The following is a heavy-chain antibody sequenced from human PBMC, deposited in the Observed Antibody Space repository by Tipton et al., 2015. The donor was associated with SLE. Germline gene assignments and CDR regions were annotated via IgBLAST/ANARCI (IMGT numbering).Heavy chain of an antibody. D-gene: IGHD1-26*01. CDR2: ISESGGST. J-gene: IGHJ4*02. Sequence: GSLRLSCAASGFTFSNYAMSWVRQAPGKGLEWVSSISESGGSTYYADSVKGRFTVSRDNSKNTLYLQMNSLRAEDTALYNCAKDGAGGVGPDYLDYWGQGTLVTVSS. CDR3: AKDGAGGVGPDYLDY. CDR1: GFTFSNYA. V-gene: IGHV3-23*01.